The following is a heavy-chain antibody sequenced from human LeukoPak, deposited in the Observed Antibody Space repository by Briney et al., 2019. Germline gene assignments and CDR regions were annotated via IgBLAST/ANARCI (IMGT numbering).Heavy chain of an antibody. CDR3: ARIIGISGTYPTDY. Sequence: GGSLRLSCAASRFTFSTYWMHWVRQAPGKGLVWVSRINSDGSSTGYADSMKGRFIISRDNARNSLYLEMNSLRAEDTAVYYCARIIGISGTYPTDYWGQGTLVTVSS. V-gene: IGHV3-74*01. J-gene: IGHJ4*02. CDR1: RFTFSTYW. CDR2: INSDGSST. D-gene: IGHD1-26*01.